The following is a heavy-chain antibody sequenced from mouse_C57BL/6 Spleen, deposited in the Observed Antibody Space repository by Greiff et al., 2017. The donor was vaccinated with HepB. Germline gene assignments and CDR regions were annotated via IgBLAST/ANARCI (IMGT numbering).Heavy chain of an antibody. J-gene: IGHJ2*01. D-gene: IGHD1-1*01. CDR3: AREGITTVVATRYYFDY. Sequence: QVQLQQSGAELMKPGASVKLSCKATGYTFTGYWIEWVKQRPGHGLEWIGEILPGSGSTNYNEKFKGKATFTADTSSNTAYMQLSSLTTEDSAIYYCAREGITTVVATRYYFDYWGQGTTLTVSS. V-gene: IGHV1-9*01. CDR2: ILPGSGST. CDR1: GYTFTGYW.